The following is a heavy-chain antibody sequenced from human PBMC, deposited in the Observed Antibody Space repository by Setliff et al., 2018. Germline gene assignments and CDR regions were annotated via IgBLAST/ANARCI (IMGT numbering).Heavy chain of an antibody. CDR2: ISSSSTYI. CDR3: VRDLHWGFDY. J-gene: IGHJ4*02. V-gene: IGHV3-21*01. Sequence: GGSLRLSCAASGFTFNSYSMNWVRQAPGKGLEWVSSISSSSTYINYADSVKGRFTISRDNAKNSLFLQMNSLRAEDTAVYYCVRDLHWGFDYWGLGTLVTVSS. CDR1: GFTFNSYS. D-gene: IGHD7-27*01.